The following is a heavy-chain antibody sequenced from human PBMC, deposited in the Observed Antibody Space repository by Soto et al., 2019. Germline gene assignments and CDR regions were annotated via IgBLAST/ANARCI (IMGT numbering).Heavy chain of an antibody. CDR3: AREICFLIVYNPAGGMDF. J-gene: IGHJ6*04. Sequence: LSLTRTVYGRSIRSDYWSWIRQPPGKGLEWIGYIYYSGSTNYNPSLKSRVTISVDTSKNQFSLKLSSVTAADTAVYYCAREICFLIVYNPAGGMDFRCKALMVTVSS. CDR2: IYYSGST. CDR1: GRSIRSDY. D-gene: IGHD3-9*01. V-gene: IGHV4-59*01.